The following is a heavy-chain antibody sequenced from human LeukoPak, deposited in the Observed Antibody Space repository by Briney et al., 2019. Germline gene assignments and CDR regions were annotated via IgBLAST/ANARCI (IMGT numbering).Heavy chain of an antibody. V-gene: IGHV3-23*01. CDR2: ISGSGMST. CDR3: AKNLFKDFEGSAFFGIMDV. CDR1: GLTFNNFA. J-gene: IGHJ6*03. Sequence: PGGSLRLACAASGLTFNNFAFFWVRQAPGKGLEWVSDISGSGMSTCYADSVKGRFTISRDNSKNSLFLEMSSLRVEDTATYYCAKNLFKDFEGSAFFGIMDVWGKGTTVTVSS. D-gene: IGHD6-19*01.